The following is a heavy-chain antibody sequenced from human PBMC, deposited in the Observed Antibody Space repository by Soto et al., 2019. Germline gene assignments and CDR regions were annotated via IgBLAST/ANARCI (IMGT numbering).Heavy chain of an antibody. CDR3: ARGDKLSLYPQLDY. CDR2: INVNSGGT. D-gene: IGHD3-16*02. CDR1: GYTFTGNY. J-gene: IGHJ4*02. Sequence: QVQLMQSGAEVKKPGASVKVSCKASGYTFTGNYMHWVRQAPGQGFEWMGWINVNSGGTKYAQKFQGWVTMTRDTSISTAYMELSRLRSDDTAGYYCARGDKLSLYPQLDYWGQGTLVTVSS. V-gene: IGHV1-2*04.